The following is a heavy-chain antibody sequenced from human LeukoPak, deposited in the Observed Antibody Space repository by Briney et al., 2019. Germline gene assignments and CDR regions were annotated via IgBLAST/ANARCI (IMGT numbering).Heavy chain of an antibody. J-gene: IGHJ4*02. Sequence: GGSLRLSCEPSGFIFRNYYMHWVRQAPGKGLEWVASIKQDGSEKYYVDSVKGRVTISRDNAKNSLYLQMNSLRAEDTAVYYCARVFGAGYSDYWGQGTLVTVSS. CDR2: IKQDGSEK. CDR3: ARVFGAGYSDY. V-gene: IGHV3-7*01. D-gene: IGHD4/OR15-4a*01. CDR1: GFIFRNYY.